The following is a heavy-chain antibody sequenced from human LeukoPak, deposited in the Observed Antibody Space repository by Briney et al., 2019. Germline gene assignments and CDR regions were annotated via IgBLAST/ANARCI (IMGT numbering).Heavy chain of an antibody. CDR1: GFTVSSNY. V-gene: IGHV3-53*01. J-gene: IGHJ4*02. CDR3: ARMYSSGWYALDY. D-gene: IGHD6-19*01. CDR2: IYSGGSK. Sequence: TGGSLRLSCAASGFTVSSNYMSWVRQAPGKGLEWVSVIYSGGSKYYADSVKGRFTISRDNSKNTLYLQMNSLKAEDTAVYYCARMYSSGWYALDYWGQGTLVTVSS.